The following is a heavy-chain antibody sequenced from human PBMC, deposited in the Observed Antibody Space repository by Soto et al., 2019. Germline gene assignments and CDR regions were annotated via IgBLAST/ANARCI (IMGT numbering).Heavy chain of an antibody. CDR2: ISYDGSNK. CDR1: GFTFSSYA. V-gene: IGHV3-30-3*01. Sequence: GWSLRLSCAASGFTFSSYAMHWVRQAPGKGLEWVAVISYDGSNKYYADSVKGRFTISRDNSKNTLYLQMNSLRAEDTAVYYCARVGGGYDRGALHIWGQGTMVTVS. J-gene: IGHJ3*02. CDR3: ARVGGGYDRGALHI. D-gene: IGHD3-16*01.